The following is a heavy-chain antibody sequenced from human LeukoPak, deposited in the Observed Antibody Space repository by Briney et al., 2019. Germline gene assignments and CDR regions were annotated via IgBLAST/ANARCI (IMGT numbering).Heavy chain of an antibody. CDR1: GYTFTGYY. D-gene: IGHD3-22*01. Sequence: ASVKVSCKASGYTFTGYYMHWVRQAPGQGLEWMGWINPNSGGTNYAQKFQGGVTMTRDTSISTAYMELSRLRSDDTAVYYCARGYYDSSGYLGAFDIWGQGTVVTVSS. CDR2: INPNSGGT. V-gene: IGHV1-2*02. CDR3: ARGYYDSSGYLGAFDI. J-gene: IGHJ3*02.